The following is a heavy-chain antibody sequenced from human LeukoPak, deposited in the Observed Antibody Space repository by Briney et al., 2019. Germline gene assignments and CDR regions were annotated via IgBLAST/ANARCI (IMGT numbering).Heavy chain of an antibody. V-gene: IGHV3-11*01. Sequence: PGGSLRLSCAASGFTFSDYYMSWVRQAPGKGLEWVSYISSSGSTIYYADSVKGRFTISRDNAKNSLYLQMNSLRAEDTAVYYCARDREYYDILTGYYTHWGQGTLVTVSS. CDR3: ARDREYYDILTGYYTH. J-gene: IGHJ4*02. CDR1: GFTFSDYY. D-gene: IGHD3-9*01. CDR2: ISSSGSTI.